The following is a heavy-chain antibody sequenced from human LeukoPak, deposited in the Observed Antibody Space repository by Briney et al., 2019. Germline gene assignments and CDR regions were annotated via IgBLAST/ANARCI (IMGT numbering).Heavy chain of an antibody. Sequence: GGSLRLSCVASGYPFSSYSMNWIRQAPGKGLEWVSYISVSGGVRSYADSVKGRFTISRDDARNPLYLQMNSLKDEGTAVYYCARDRGYFYDQLDYWGQGTLVTVSS. CDR3: ARDRGYFYDQLDY. D-gene: IGHD2/OR15-2a*01. CDR2: ISVSGGVR. V-gene: IGHV3-48*02. CDR1: GYPFSSYS. J-gene: IGHJ4*02.